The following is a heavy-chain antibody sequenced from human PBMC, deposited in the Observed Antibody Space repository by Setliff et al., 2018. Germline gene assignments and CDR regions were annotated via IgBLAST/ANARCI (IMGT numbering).Heavy chain of an antibody. V-gene: IGHV4-59*11. D-gene: IGHD4-17*01. Sequence: PSETLSLTCSVSSGSIGSHYWNWMRQPPGKGLEWIGHVFHTGSTKYNPSLRSRVTISVDTSENYFSLRLTSGTAADTAVYYCARAPPSVPYGDYGPRQYFDLWGRGSLVTVSS. CDR2: VFHTGST. CDR1: SGSIGSHY. CDR3: ARAPPSVPYGDYGPRQYFDL. J-gene: IGHJ2*01.